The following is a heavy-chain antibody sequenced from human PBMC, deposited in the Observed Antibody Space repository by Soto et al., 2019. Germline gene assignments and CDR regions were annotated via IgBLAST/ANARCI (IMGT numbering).Heavy chain of an antibody. CDR3: AKDLHSSGWAAYNFDY. V-gene: IGHV3-30*18. D-gene: IGHD6-19*01. Sequence: GGSLRLSCAPSGFTFSNYGMHWIRQAPGKGLEWVALISYDGSNKYYADSVKGRFTISRDKTKNTLYLQMNSLRAEDSAVYYCAKDLHSSGWAAYNFDYWGQGTLVTVSS. CDR2: ISYDGSNK. CDR1: GFTFSNYG. J-gene: IGHJ4*02.